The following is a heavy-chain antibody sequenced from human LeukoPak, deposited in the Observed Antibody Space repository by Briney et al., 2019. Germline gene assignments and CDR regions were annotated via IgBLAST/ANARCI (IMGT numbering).Heavy chain of an antibody. Sequence: GGSLRLSCAASGFTFSNAWMSWVRQAPGKGLEWVGRIKSKTDGGTTDYAAPVKGRCTISRDDSKTTLYMQMNSLKTEDTAVYYCTTDLVVVAATLGWFDPWGQGTLVTVSS. CDR2: IKSKTDGGTT. CDR3: TTDLVVVAATLGWFDP. J-gene: IGHJ5*02. V-gene: IGHV3-15*01. D-gene: IGHD2-15*01. CDR1: GFTFSNAW.